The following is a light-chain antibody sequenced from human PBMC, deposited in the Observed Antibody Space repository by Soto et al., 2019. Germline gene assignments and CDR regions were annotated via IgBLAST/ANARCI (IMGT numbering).Light chain of an antibody. V-gene: IGKV3-20*01. CDR3: QQYGSSPYT. CDR1: QSVSSY. CDR2: EAS. J-gene: IGKJ2*01. Sequence: EVVLTQSPVTLSLSPGERATLSCRASQSVSSYLAWYQQKPGQAPRLFIYEASKRATGIPARFSSSGSGTDFTLTISRLEPEDFAVYYCQQYGSSPYTFGLGTKVDIK.